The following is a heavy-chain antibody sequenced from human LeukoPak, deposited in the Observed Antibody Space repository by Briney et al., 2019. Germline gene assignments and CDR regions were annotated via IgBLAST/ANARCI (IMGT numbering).Heavy chain of an antibody. V-gene: IGHV3-48*01. J-gene: IGHJ3*02. Sequence: GGSLRLSCAASGFTFSSYAMSWVRQAPGKGLEWVSYISSSSSTIYYADSVKGRFTISRDNAKNSLYLQMNSLRAEDTAVYYCARDGEMATIRGDAFDIWGQGTMVTVSS. CDR2: ISSSSSTI. CDR1: GFTFSSYA. D-gene: IGHD5-12*01. CDR3: ARDGEMATIRGDAFDI.